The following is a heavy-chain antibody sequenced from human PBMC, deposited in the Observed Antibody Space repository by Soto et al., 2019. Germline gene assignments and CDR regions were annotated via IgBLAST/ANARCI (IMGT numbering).Heavy chain of an antibody. CDR2: ISYDGSNK. V-gene: IGHV3-30-3*01. CDR1: GFTFSSYA. D-gene: IGHD6-19*01. Sequence: GGSLRLSCAASGFTFSSYAMHWVRQAPGKGLEWVAVISYDGSNKYYADSVKGRFTISRDNSKNTLYLQMNSLRAEDTAVYYCASDMGLAVADIPAAFDIWGQGTMVTVSS. CDR3: ASDMGLAVADIPAAFDI. J-gene: IGHJ3*02.